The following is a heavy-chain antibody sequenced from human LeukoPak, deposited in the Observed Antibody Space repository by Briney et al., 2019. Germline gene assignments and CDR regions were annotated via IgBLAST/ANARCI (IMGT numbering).Heavy chain of an antibody. J-gene: IGHJ4*02. D-gene: IGHD6-19*01. Sequence: GASVKVSCKASGYTFTSYAMHWVRQAPGQRLEWMGWINAGNGNTRYSQKFQGRVTITRDTSASTAYMELSSLRSEDTAVYYCARGIAVAGRGYWGQGTLVTVSS. CDR3: ARGIAVAGRGY. CDR1: GYTFTSYA. V-gene: IGHV1-3*01. CDR2: INAGNGNT.